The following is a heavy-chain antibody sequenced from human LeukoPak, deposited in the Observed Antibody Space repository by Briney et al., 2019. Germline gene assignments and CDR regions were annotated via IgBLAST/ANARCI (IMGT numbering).Heavy chain of an antibody. Sequence: SETLSLTCVVSGGSFFGSHWNWIRQSPEKGLEWIGEINHSGRTNYNPALKSRVTISVDTSKSQFFLKLTSVTAADTAVYYCARAPTTVVTLPYYFDFWGQGTLVTVSA. CDR3: ARAPTTVVTLPYYFDF. CDR1: GGSFFGSH. D-gene: IGHD4-23*01. J-gene: IGHJ4*02. CDR2: INHSGRT. V-gene: IGHV4-34*01.